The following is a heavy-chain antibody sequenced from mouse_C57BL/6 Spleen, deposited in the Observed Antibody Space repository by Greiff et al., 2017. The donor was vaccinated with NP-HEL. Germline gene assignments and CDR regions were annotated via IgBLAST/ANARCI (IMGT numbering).Heavy chain of an antibody. CDR3: ARFDSNFFCDY. D-gene: IGHD2-5*01. CDR1: GFTFSSYA. Sequence: EVQVVESGGGLVKPGGSLKLSCAASGFTFSSYAMSWVRQTPEKRLEWVATISDGGSYTYYPDNVKGRFTISRDNAKNNLYLQMSHLKSEDTAMYYCARFDSNFFCDYWGQGTTLTVSS. CDR2: ISDGGSYT. J-gene: IGHJ2*01. V-gene: IGHV5-4*01.